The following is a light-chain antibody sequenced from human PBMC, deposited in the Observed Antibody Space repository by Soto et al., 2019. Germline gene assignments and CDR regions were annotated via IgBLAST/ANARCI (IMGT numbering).Light chain of an antibody. V-gene: IGLV1-51*02. Sequence: QSVLTQPPSVSAAPGQKVTISRSGSSSNIGNNYVSWYQQLPGTAPKLLIYENNKRPSGIPDRFSGSKSGTSATLGITGLQTGDEADYYCGTWDSSLSARVFGGGTQLTVL. CDR3: GTWDSSLSARV. CDR1: SSNIGNNY. CDR2: ENN. J-gene: IGLJ3*02.